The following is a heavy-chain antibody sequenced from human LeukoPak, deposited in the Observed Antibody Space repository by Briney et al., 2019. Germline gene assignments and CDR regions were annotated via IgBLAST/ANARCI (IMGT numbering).Heavy chain of an antibody. CDR3: ASSWGKQQLAS. D-gene: IGHD6-13*01. V-gene: IGHV4-4*09. Sequence: KPSETLSLTCAVSGDSSSNYYWSWIRQPPGKGLEWIGYIYSSGSTNYNPSLKSRVTISVDMSKNQFSLKLSSVTAADTAVYYCASSWGKQQLASWGQGTLVTVSS. J-gene: IGHJ4*02. CDR2: IYSSGST. CDR1: GDSSSNYY.